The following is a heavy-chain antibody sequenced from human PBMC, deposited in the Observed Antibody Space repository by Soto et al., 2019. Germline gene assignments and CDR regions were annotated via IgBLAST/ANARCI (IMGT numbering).Heavy chain of an antibody. CDR1: GFTFNNYA. V-gene: IGHV3-23*01. CDR2: ISGGGDTT. Sequence: EVQXLESGGGLVQPGGSLRLSCAASGFTFNNYAMSWVRQAPGKGLEWVSAISGGGDTTSYADSVKGXXXXXXDGXXXXXXXXXXXXXXXXXXXXXXAXXXXGSGXLTPRVDFWGQGTLVTVSS. CDR3: AXXXXGSGXLTPRVDF. D-gene: IGHD3-10*01. J-gene: IGHJ4*02.